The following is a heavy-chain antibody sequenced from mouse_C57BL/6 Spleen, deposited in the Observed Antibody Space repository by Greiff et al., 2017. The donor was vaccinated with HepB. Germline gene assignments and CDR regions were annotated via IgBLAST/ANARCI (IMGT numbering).Heavy chain of an antibody. CDR2: IRLKSDNYAT. CDR1: GFTFSNYW. V-gene: IGHV6-3*01. CDR3: TEDYYSNFFAY. Sequence: EVKVEESGGGLVQPGGSMKLSCVASGFTFSNYWMNWVRQSPEKGLEWVAQIRLKSDNYATHYAESVKGRFTISRDDSKSSVYLQMNNLRAEDTGIYYCTEDYYSNFFAYWGQGTLVTVSA. D-gene: IGHD2-5*01. J-gene: IGHJ3*01.